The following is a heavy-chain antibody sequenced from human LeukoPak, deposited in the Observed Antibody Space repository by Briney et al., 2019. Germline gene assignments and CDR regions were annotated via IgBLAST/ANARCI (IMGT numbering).Heavy chain of an antibody. Sequence: ASVKVSCKASGYTFTSYGISWVRQAPGQGLEWMGWISAYNGNTNYAQKFQGRVTMTRDTSISTAYMELSRLRSDDTAVYYCARGFMITFGGVKDYWGQGTLVTVSS. V-gene: IGHV1-18*01. CDR1: GYTFTSYG. CDR3: ARGFMITFGGVKDY. J-gene: IGHJ4*02. D-gene: IGHD3-16*01. CDR2: ISAYNGNT.